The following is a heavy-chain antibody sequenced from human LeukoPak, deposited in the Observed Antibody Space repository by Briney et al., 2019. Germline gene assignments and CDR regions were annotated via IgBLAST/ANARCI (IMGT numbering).Heavy chain of an antibody. J-gene: IGHJ5*02. CDR2: INPSGGST. D-gene: IGHD5-18*01. V-gene: IGHV1-46*01. CDR1: GNTFTSYY. Sequence: ASVKVSCKASGNTFTSYYMHWVRQAPGQGLEWMGIINPSGGSTSYAQKFQGRVTMTRDTSTSTVYMELSSLRSEDTAVYYCAREMGPSYATAMVKNWFDPWGQGTLVTVSS. CDR3: AREMGPSYATAMVKNWFDP.